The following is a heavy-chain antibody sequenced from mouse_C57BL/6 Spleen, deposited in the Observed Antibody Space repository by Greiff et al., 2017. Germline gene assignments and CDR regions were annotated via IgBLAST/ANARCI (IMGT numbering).Heavy chain of an antibody. CDR2: ISSGGDYI. V-gene: IGHV5-9-1*02. CDR1: GFTFSSYA. CDR3: TRDRKSNSVEDAMDY. D-gene: IGHD2-5*01. J-gene: IGHJ4*01. Sequence: EVQRVESGEGLVKPGGSLKLSCAASGFTFSSYAMSWVRQTPEKRLEWVAYISSGGDYIYYADTVKGRFTISRDNARNTLYLQMSSLKSEDTAMYYCTRDRKSNSVEDAMDYWGQGTSVTVSS.